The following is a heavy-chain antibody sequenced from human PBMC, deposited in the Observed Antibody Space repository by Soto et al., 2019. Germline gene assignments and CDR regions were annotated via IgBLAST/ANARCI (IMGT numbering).Heavy chain of an antibody. CDR2: IHPSGGST. CDR1: GYTFSTYY. V-gene: IGHV1-46*01. Sequence: ASVKVSCKASGYTFSTYYLHWVRQAPGQGLERMGIIHPSGGSTTYAQKFLGRVTITTDTSASTAYMELSSLISEDTAVYYCARDVAAADYWGQGTQVTVSS. J-gene: IGHJ4*02. D-gene: IGHD6-13*01. CDR3: ARDVAAADY.